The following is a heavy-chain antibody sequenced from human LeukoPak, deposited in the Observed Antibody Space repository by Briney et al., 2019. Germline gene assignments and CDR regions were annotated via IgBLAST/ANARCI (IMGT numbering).Heavy chain of an antibody. V-gene: IGHV1-46*01. CDR3: ASFGDSSGYGSDAFDI. CDR2: INPSGGST. Sequence: ASVKVSCKASGYTFTSYYMHWVRQAPGQGLEWMGIINPSGGSTSYAQKFQGRVTMTRDMSTSTVYMELSSLRSEDTAVYYCASFGDSSGYGSDAFDIWGQGTMVTVSS. CDR1: GYTFTSYY. J-gene: IGHJ3*02. D-gene: IGHD3-22*01.